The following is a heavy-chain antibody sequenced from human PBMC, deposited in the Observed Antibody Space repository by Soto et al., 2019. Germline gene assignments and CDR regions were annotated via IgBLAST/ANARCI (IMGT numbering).Heavy chain of an antibody. V-gene: IGHV4-4*02. Sequence: PSETLSLTCAVSGGSISSSNWWCWVRQPPGKGLEWIGEIYHSGSTNYNPSLKSRVTISVDKSKNQFSLKLSSVTAADTAVYYSARARKTYWSTYYYDSSGYYYAGFDHWGQGTLVTVSS. CDR2: IYHSGST. D-gene: IGHD3-22*01. J-gene: IGHJ5*02. CDR1: GGSISSSNW. CDR3: ARARKTYWSTYYYDSSGYYYAGFDH.